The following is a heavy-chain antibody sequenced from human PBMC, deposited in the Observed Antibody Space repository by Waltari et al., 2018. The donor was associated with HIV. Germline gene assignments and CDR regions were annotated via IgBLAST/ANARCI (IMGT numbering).Heavy chain of an antibody. CDR2: IKFDGDEK. D-gene: IGHD3-10*01. CDR1: GFPFDNYW. J-gene: IGHJ4*02. V-gene: IGHV3-7*01. Sequence: EVRLVESGGGLVQRGGSLGLSCVASGFPFDNYWMSWVRQAPGKGLEWVANIKFDGDEKNYVDSVKGRFTISRDDGKNSLYLQMNSLRAEDTAVYYCTRLNYHFDFWGRGTLVAVSS. CDR3: TRLNYHFDF.